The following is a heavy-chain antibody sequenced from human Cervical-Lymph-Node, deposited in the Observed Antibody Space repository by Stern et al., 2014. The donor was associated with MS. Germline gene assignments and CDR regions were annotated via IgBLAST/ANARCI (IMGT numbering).Heavy chain of an antibody. V-gene: IGHV1-8*01. D-gene: IGHD5-18*01. CDR2: MNPNNANT. J-gene: IGHJ6*02. CDR1: GYTFINYD. Sequence: VQLGESWSQVRKPGASVKVSCQALGYTFINYDIFWVRQATGQELEWMGWMNPNNANTGHAQKFQGRVTMTRNTSISTAYMELSGLRSDDTAVYYCVRGGFSYGYGLDAWGQGTAVIVSS. CDR3: VRGGFSYGYGLDA.